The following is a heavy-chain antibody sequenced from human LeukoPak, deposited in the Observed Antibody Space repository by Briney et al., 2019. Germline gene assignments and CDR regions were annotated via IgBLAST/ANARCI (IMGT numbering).Heavy chain of an antibody. CDR1: GFTFSNAW. D-gene: IGHD2-2*01. CDR2: IKSKTDGGTT. Sequence: GGSLRLSCAASGFTFSNAWVSWVRQAPGKGREWVGRIKSKTDGGTTDYAAPVKGRFTISRDDSKNTLYLQMSSLKTEDTAVYYCTLQGYCRSTSCPDYYYYGVDVWGKGTTVTVSS. J-gene: IGHJ6*04. V-gene: IGHV3-15*01. CDR3: TLQGYCRSTSCPDYYYYGVDV.